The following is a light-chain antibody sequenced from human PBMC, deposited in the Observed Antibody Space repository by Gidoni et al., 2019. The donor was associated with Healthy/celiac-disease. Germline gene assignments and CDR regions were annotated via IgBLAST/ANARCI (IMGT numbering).Light chain of an antibody. CDR1: SSNIGSNY. Sequence: QSVLTQPPSASWTPGQRVTISCSGSSSNIGSNYLYWYQQLPGTAPKLLIYRNNQRPSGVPDRFSGSKSGTSASLAISGLRSEDEADYYCAAWDDSLSGHVVFGGGTKLTVL. V-gene: IGLV1-47*01. J-gene: IGLJ2*01. CDR3: AAWDDSLSGHVV. CDR2: RNN.